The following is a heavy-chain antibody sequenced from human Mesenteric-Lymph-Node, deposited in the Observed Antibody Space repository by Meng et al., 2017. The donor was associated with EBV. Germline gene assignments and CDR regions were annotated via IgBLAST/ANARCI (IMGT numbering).Heavy chain of an antibody. Sequence: HVQVGQLGGGVKEPGALVKVSCKASGYTFTNYAFPWLRQGSGQGFERMGWVSAYNGNTEYPQKFQGRVAMTTDTSTTTVYMELRSLRPDDTATYYCVRTSVYSSGFSDFWGQGTLVTVSS. CDR3: VRTSVYSSGFSDF. D-gene: IGHD6-19*01. V-gene: IGHV1-18*01. CDR2: VSAYNGNT. J-gene: IGHJ4*02. CDR1: GYTFTNYA.